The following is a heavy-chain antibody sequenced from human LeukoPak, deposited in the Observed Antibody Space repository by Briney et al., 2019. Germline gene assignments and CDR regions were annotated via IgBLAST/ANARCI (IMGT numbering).Heavy chain of an antibody. Sequence: TASETLSLTCTVSGGSISGSSYYWGWIRQPPGKGLEWIGSIYYSGSTYYNPSLKSRVTISVDTSKNQFSLKLSSVTAADTAVYYCARDEKSWFGEYLGFDPWGQGTLVTVSS. CDR2: IYYSGST. CDR3: ARDEKSWFGEYLGFDP. CDR1: GGSISGSSYY. J-gene: IGHJ5*02. V-gene: IGHV4-39*07. D-gene: IGHD3-10*01.